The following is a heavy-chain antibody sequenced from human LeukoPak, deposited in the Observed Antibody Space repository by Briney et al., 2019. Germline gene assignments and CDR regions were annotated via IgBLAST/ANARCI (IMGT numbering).Heavy chain of an antibody. Sequence: SGTLSLTCAVSGGSISSSNWWSWVRQPPGKGLEWIGEIYHSGSTNYNPSLKSRVTISVDTSKNQFSLKLSSVTAADTAVYYCARRATYYDYVWGSYRYNPLFDYWGQGTLVTVSS. CDR2: IYHSGST. V-gene: IGHV4-4*02. J-gene: IGHJ4*02. D-gene: IGHD3-16*02. CDR3: ARRATYYDYVWGSYRYNPLFDY. CDR1: GGSISSSNW.